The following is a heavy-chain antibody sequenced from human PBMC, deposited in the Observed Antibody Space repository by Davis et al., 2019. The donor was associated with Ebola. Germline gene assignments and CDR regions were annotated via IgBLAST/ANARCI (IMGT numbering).Heavy chain of an antibody. CDR1: GGSISSYY. D-gene: IGHD5-12*01. J-gene: IGHJ5*02. Sequence: MPSDTLSLTFTVPGGSISSYYWTWIRQPPGKGLEWIGYIYYSGSTNYNPSLKSRVTISVDTSKNQFSLKLSSVTAADTAVYYCARGYANWFDPWGQGTLVTVSS. V-gene: IGHV4-59*12. CDR2: IYYSGST. CDR3: ARGYANWFDP.